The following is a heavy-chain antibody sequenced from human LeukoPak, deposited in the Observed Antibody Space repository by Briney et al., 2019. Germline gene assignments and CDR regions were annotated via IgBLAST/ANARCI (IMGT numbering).Heavy chain of an antibody. CDR2: INPNSGGT. CDR3: AREMATIGELDY. CDR1: GYTFTGYY. V-gene: IGHV1-2*02. D-gene: IGHD5-24*01. Sequence: ASVKVSCKASGYTFTGYYMHWVRQAPGQGLEWMGWINPNSGGTNYAQKFQGRVTMTRDTSISTAYMELSRLRSDDTAVYYCAREMATIGELDYWGQGTLVTVSS. J-gene: IGHJ4*02.